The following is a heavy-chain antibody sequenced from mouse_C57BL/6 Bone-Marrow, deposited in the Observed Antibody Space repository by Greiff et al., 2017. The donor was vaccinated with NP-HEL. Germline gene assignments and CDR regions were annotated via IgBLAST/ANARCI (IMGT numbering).Heavy chain of an antibody. CDR3: TRWNKEEDDY. V-gene: IGHV1-81*01. D-gene: IGHD5-2*01. CDR1: GYTFTSSG. J-gene: IGHJ2*01. Sequence: QVQLKESGAELARPGASVKLSCKASGYTFTSSGIRWVKQRPGQGLEWIGVIYPRSGNTYYNQKFKGKATLTADKSSSTAYMELRSLTSEDSAVYYCTRWNKEEDDYWDQGKTITVSA. CDR2: IYPRSGNT.